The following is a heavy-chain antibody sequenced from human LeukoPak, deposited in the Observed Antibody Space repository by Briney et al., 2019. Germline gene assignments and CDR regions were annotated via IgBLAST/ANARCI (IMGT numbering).Heavy chain of an antibody. D-gene: IGHD3-3*01. CDR3: ATGGGSWSGPHIYYYYYMDV. J-gene: IGHJ6*03. CDR2: IYYRGST. CDR1: GGSISSTIYY. Sequence: SETLSLTCTVSGGSISSTIYYWGWIRQPPGKGLEWIGSIYYRGSTYYNPSLRSRVAISVDTSKNQFSLTLSSVTAADTAVYYCATGGGSWSGPHIYYYYYMDVWGKGTTVTVSS. V-gene: IGHV4-39*07.